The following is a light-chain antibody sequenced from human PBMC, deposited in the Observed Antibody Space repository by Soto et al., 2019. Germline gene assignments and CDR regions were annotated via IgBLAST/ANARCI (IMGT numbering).Light chain of an antibody. CDR3: QQYNNWPPWT. CDR1: QSVSSN. CDR2: GAS. J-gene: IGKJ1*01. Sequence: IVMTQSPATLSVSPLERSTISFSSSQSVSSNLAWYQQKPGQAPRLLIYGASTRATGIPARFSGSGSGTEFTLTISSLQSEDFAVYYCQQYNNWPPWTFGQGTKVDIK. V-gene: IGKV3-15*01.